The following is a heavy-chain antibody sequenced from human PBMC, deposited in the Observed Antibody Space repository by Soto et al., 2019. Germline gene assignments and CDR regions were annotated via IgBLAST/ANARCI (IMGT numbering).Heavy chain of an antibody. Sequence: GEALNISCKGSGYSFTSYWIGWVRQMPGKGLEWMGIIYPGDSDTRYSPSFQGQVTISADKSISTAYLQWSSLKASDTAMYYCAILYQLLAPEAFAIWGQGTMVTVSS. V-gene: IGHV5-51*01. CDR1: GYSFTSYW. CDR3: AILYQLLAPEAFAI. J-gene: IGHJ3*02. D-gene: IGHD2-2*01. CDR2: IYPGDSDT.